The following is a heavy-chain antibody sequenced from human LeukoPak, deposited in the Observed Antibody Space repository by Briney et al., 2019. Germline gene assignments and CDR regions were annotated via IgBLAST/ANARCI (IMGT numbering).Heavy chain of an antibody. CDR1: GGSFSGYY. Sequence: SETLSLTCAVYGGSFSGYYWSWIRQPPGKGLEWIGEINHSGSTNYNPSLKSRVTISVDTSKNQFSLKLSSVTAADTAMYYCARGRFGVVSWYFDLWGRGTLVTVSS. D-gene: IGHD3-3*01. V-gene: IGHV4-34*01. J-gene: IGHJ2*01. CDR2: INHSGST. CDR3: ARGRFGVVSWYFDL.